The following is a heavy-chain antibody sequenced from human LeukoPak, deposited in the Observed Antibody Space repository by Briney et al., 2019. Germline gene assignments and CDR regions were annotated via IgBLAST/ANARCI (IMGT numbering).Heavy chain of an antibody. CDR2: ISYDGSNK. CDR1: GFTFSSYG. CDR3: ARGGPAAGRFDY. Sequence: GGTLRLSCAASGFTFSSYGMHWVRQAPGKGLEWVAVISYDGSNKYYADSVKGRFTISRDNSKNTLYLQMNSLRAEDTAVYYCARGGPAAGRFDYWGQGTLVTVSS. V-gene: IGHV3-30*03. D-gene: IGHD6-13*01. J-gene: IGHJ4*02.